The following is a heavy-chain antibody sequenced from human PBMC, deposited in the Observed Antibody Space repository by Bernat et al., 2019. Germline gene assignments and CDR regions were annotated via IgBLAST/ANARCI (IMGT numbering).Heavy chain of an antibody. V-gene: IGHV1-3*01. J-gene: IGHJ6*02. D-gene: IGHD2-2*01. CDR2: INAGNGNT. Sequence: QVQLVQSGAEVKKPGASVKVSCKASGYTFTSYAMHWVRQAPGQRLEWMGWINAGNGNTKYSQKFQGRVTITRDTSASTAYMELSSLRSEDTAVYYCARGDDIVVVPAALDYDDYYGMDVWGQGTTVTVSS. CDR3: ARGDDIVVVPAALDYDDYYGMDV. CDR1: GYTFTSYA.